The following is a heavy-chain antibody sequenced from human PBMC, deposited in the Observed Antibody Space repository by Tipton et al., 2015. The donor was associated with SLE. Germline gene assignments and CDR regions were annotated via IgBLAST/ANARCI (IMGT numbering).Heavy chain of an antibody. CDR3: ARQSNSGWEFDY. J-gene: IGHJ4*02. Sequence: RSLRLSCAASGFTFSSYAMHWVRQAPGKGLEWVALISYDGSNKYYADSVKGRFTISRDNSKNTLYLQMNSLRSEDTAVYYCARQSNSGWEFDYWGQGTLVTVSS. V-gene: IGHV3-30-3*01. D-gene: IGHD6-19*01. CDR2: ISYDGSNK. CDR1: GFTFSSYA.